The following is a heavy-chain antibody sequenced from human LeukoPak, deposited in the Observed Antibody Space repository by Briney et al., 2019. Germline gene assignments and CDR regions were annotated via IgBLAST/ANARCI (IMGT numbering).Heavy chain of an antibody. CDR2: ISHSGGTT. Sequence: GGSLRLSCAASRFTFSSYGMSWVRQAPGKGLEWVSAISHSGGTTYYADSVKGRFTISRDNSKNTLYLQMNSLRAEDTAVYYCAKIRSVYCSGGSCFEFDYWGQGTLVTVSS. D-gene: IGHD2-15*01. J-gene: IGHJ4*02. CDR1: RFTFSSYG. V-gene: IGHV3-23*01. CDR3: AKIRSVYCSGGSCFEFDY.